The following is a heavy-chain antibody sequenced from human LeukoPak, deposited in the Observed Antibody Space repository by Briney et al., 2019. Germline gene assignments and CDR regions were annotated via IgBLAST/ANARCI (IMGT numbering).Heavy chain of an antibody. CDR1: GYTFTTYD. CDR3: ARANYYGSGKKDLDY. Sequence: GASVKVSCKASGYTFTTYDINWVRQATGQGLEWMGWMNPNSGNTGYAQKFQGGVIMTKNSTMSTAYQELNSLRSEDTAVYYCARANYYGSGKKDLDYWGQGTLVTVSS. V-gene: IGHV1-8*01. D-gene: IGHD3-10*01. CDR2: MNPNSGNT. J-gene: IGHJ4*02.